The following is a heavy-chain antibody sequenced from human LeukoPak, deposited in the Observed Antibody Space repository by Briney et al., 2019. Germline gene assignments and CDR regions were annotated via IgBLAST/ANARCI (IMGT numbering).Heavy chain of an antibody. Sequence: GGSLRLSCAASGFTFSSYAMHWVRQAPGKGLEWVAVISYDGSNKYYADSVKGRFTISRDNAKNSLYLQMNSLRAEDTAVYYCARGPPYYYDTDDAFDIWGQGTMVTVSS. CDR2: ISYDGSNK. CDR3: ARGPPYYYDTDDAFDI. V-gene: IGHV3-30*04. D-gene: IGHD3-22*01. J-gene: IGHJ3*02. CDR1: GFTFSSYA.